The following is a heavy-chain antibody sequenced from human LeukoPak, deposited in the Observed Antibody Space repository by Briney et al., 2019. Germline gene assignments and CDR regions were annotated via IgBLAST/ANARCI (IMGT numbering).Heavy chain of an antibody. V-gene: IGHV3-7*03. CDR2: IKQDGNEK. Sequence: GGSLRLSCAVSGFTFSSYWMSWVRQAPGKGLEWVANIKQDGNEKYYVDSVKGRFTISRDNAKNSLYLQMNSLRAEDTAVYYCARGRQNLDYFDYWGQGTLVTVSS. CDR3: ARGRQNLDYFDY. CDR1: GFTFSSYW. D-gene: IGHD2-15*01. J-gene: IGHJ4*02.